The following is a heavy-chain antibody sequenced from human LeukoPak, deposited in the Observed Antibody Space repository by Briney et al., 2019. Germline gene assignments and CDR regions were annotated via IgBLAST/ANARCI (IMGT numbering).Heavy chain of an antibody. J-gene: IGHJ4*02. CDR3: ARLVFGGGGYYYFDY. V-gene: IGHV4-34*01. CDR1: GESFNNYY. Sequence: SETLSLTCAVYGESFNNYYFSWIRQSPGKGLEWIGEINHGARASYNPSHKSRVTISVDTSKNQVSLRLSSVTAADTAMYYCARLVFGGGGYYYFDYWGQGTLVTVSS. CDR2: INHGARA. D-gene: IGHD2-2*03.